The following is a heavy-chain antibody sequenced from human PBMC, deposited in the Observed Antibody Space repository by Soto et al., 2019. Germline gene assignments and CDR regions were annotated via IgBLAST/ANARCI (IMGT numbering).Heavy chain of an antibody. J-gene: IGHJ4*02. V-gene: IGHV3-23*01. CDR3: AKDQGYCSSTSCYAFDD. CDR2: ISSSGGST. Sequence: LRLSCAASGFTFSNYWMSWVRQAPGKGLEWVSAISSSGGSTYYADSVKGRFTISRDNSKNTLYLQMNSLRAEDTAVYYCAKDQGYCSSTSCYAFDDWGQGTLVTVSS. D-gene: IGHD2-2*01. CDR1: GFTFSNYW.